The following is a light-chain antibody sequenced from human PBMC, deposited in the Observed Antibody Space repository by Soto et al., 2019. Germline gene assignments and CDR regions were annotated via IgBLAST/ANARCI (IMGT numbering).Light chain of an antibody. CDR3: QQYGGSPRT. Sequence: EIVLTQSPGTLSLSPGERATLSCRASQSVFNNNLAWYQQKAGQAPRLLMVGASSRATGIPDRFSGSGSGKDFTLTISRLDHEDFAIYHCQQYGGSPRTFGQGTKLEIK. V-gene: IGKV3-20*01. J-gene: IGKJ2*01. CDR2: GAS. CDR1: QSVFNNN.